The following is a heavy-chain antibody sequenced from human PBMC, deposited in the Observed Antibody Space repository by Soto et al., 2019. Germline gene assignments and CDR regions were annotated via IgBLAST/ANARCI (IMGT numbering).Heavy chain of an antibody. D-gene: IGHD2-21*01. CDR2: INAGNGNT. CDR1: GYTFTSYA. Sequence: ASVKVSCKASGYTFTSYAMHWVRQAPGQRLEWMGWINAGNGNTKYSQKFQGRVTITRDTSASTAYMELSRLRSDDTAVYYCAREVSTSYSPSYGMDVWGQGTTVTVSS. CDR3: AREVSTSYSPSYGMDV. V-gene: IGHV1-3*01. J-gene: IGHJ6*02.